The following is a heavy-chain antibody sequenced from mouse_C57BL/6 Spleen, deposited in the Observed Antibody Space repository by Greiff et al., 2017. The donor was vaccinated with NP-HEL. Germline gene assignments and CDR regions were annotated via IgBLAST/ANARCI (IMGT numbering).Heavy chain of an antibody. Sequence: EVKLMESGGDLVKPGGSLKLSCAASGFTFSSYGMSWVRQTPDKRLEWVATISSGGSYTYYPDSVKGRFTISRDNAKNTLYLQMSSLKSEDTAMYYCARHETGGSSLYAMDYWGQGTSVTVSS. D-gene: IGHD1-1*01. CDR1: GFTFSSYG. V-gene: IGHV5-6*01. CDR2: ISSGGSYT. J-gene: IGHJ4*01. CDR3: ARHETGGSSLYAMDY.